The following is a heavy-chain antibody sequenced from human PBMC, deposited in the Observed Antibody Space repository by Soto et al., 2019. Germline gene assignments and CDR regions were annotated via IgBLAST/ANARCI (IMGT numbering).Heavy chain of an antibody. Sequence: SETLSLTCTVSGASISGFYWSWIRKSAGKGLEWIGRIYATGTTDYNPSLKSRVMMSVDTSKKQFSLKLRSVTAADTAVYYCVRDGTKTLRDWFDPWGQGISVTVYS. CDR1: GASISGFY. V-gene: IGHV4-4*07. CDR2: IYATGTT. D-gene: IGHD1-1*01. CDR3: VRDGTKTLRDWFDP. J-gene: IGHJ5*02.